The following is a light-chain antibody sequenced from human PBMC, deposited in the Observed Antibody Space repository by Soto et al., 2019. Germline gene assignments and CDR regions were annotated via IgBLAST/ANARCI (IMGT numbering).Light chain of an antibody. J-gene: IGLJ2*01. CDR1: NIGSKS. V-gene: IGLV3-21*04. CDR3: QVWDSSSDPRV. Sequence: SYELTQPPSVSVAPGKTASITCGGNNIGSKSVHWYQQKPGQAPVLVIYYDSDRPSGIPERFSGSNSGNTATLTISRVEAGDEADYYCQVWDSSSDPRVFGGGTQLTVL. CDR2: YDS.